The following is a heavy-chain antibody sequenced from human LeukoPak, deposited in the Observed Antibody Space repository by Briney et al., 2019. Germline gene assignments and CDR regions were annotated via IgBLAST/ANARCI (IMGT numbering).Heavy chain of an antibody. CDR3: AKGTSSAWYGDDY. J-gene: IGHJ4*02. Sequence: GGSLRLSCAASGFTFSSYAMSWVRQAPGKGLEWVSGISDSGGSTYYADSVQGRFTISRDTSKNTLCLQMNSLRAEDTAVYYCAKGTSSAWYGDDYWGQGTLVTVSS. CDR2: ISDSGGST. V-gene: IGHV3-23*01. D-gene: IGHD6-13*01. CDR1: GFTFSSYA.